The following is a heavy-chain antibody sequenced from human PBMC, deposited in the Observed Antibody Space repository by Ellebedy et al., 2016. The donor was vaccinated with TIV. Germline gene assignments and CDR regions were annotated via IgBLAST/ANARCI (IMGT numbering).Heavy chain of an antibody. D-gene: IGHD2-2*01. CDR3: AKDRLGYCSSTSCPKDC. CDR2: ISGRGGST. J-gene: IGHJ4*02. Sequence: GESLKISCAASGFTFSSYAMNWVRQAPGKGLEWVSTISGRGGSTYYPDSVKGRFTISRDNSKNTLYLQMNSLRAEDTAVYYCAKDRLGYCSSTSCPKDCWGQGTLVTVSS. CDR1: GFTFSSYA. V-gene: IGHV3-23*01.